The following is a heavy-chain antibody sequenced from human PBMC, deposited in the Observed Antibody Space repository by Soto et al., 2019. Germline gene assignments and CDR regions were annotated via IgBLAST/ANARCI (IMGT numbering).Heavy chain of an antibody. Sequence: QVQLVQSGAEVKKPGASVKVSCKASGYTFTSYGISWVRQAPGQGLEWMGWTSGDNGNTNYAQKLQDRVTMTTDTSPSPGYLELRSLRSDDTAVYYCARGWYCSGPTCYDCCDPWGQGTLVTVSS. CDR1: GYTFTSYG. CDR2: TSGDNGNT. CDR3: ARGWYCSGPTCYDCCDP. V-gene: IGHV1-18*01. D-gene: IGHD2-15*01. J-gene: IGHJ5*02.